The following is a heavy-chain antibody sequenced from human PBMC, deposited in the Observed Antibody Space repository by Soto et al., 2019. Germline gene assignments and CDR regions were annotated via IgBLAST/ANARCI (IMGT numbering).Heavy chain of an antibody. CDR1: GFTFSSYG. D-gene: IGHD5-18*01. J-gene: IGHJ4*02. CDR3: AKDLKLWFPDY. V-gene: IGHV3-30*18. CDR2: ISYDGSNK. Sequence: LRLSCAASGFTFSSYGMHWVRQAPGKGLEWVAVISYDGSNKYYADSVKGRFTISRDNSKNTLYLQMNSLRAEDTAVYYCAKDLKLWFPDYWGQGTLVTVSS.